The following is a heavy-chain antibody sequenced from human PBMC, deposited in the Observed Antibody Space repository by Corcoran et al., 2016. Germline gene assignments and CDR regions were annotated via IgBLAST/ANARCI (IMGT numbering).Heavy chain of an antibody. CDR1: GFAFSTYW. J-gene: IGHJ3*01. Sequence: VQLVESGGGLVQPGGSLRLSCAASGFAFSTYWMHWVRQVPGKGLMWVSRITGEGSDTTYADSVKGRFTISRDNAENTLYLQMDSRRAEDTAVYYFARGGGGSSGRFRAFGFWGQGTMVTVSS. CDR3: ARGGGGSSGRFRAFGF. V-gene: IGHV3-74*03. CDR2: ITGEGSDT. D-gene: IGHD2-15*01.